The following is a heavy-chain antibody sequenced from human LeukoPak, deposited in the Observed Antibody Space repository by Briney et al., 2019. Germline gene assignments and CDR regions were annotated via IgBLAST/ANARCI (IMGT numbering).Heavy chain of an antibody. V-gene: IGHV4-34*01. CDR3: ARRIYYGSGSYYIPATNWFDP. J-gene: IGHJ5*02. Sequence: SETLSLTCAVYGGSFSGYYWSWIRQPPGKGLEWIGEINHSGSTNYNPSLKSRVTISVDTSKNQFSLKLSSVTAADTAVYYCARRIYYGSGSYYIPATNWFDPWGQGTLVTVSS. CDR2: INHSGST. D-gene: IGHD3-10*01. CDR1: GGSFSGYY.